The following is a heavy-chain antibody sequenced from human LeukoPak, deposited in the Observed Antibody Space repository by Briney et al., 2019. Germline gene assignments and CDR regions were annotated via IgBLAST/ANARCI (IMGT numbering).Heavy chain of an antibody. CDR2: ISSSGSTI. J-gene: IGHJ4*02. D-gene: IGHD6-19*01. CDR1: GFTFSSYE. Sequence: PGGSLRLSCAASGFTFSSYEMNWVRQAPGKGLEWVSYISSSGSTIYYADSVKGRFTISRDSAKNSLYLQMNSLRDEDTAVYYCARGSGWIFDYWGQGTLVTVSS. CDR3: ARGSGWIFDY. V-gene: IGHV3-48*03.